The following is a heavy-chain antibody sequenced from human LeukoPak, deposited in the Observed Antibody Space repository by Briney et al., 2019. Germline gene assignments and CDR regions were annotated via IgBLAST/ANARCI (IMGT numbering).Heavy chain of an antibody. Sequence: SQTLSLTCAIFGDSVFSNSGAWNWIRQSPSRGLEWLGRTYYRSQWYNDYAFSVSGRIAINADTSKNHFSLQLNSVTPEDTAVYYCAREEAGTYGFQYWGQGTQVTVSS. D-gene: IGHD3-10*01. J-gene: IGHJ4*02. CDR1: GDSVFSNSGA. V-gene: IGHV6-1*01. CDR2: TYYRSQWYN. CDR3: AREEAGTYGFQY.